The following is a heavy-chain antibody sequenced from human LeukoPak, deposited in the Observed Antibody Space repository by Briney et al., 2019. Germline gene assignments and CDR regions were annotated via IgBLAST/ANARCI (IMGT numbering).Heavy chain of an antibody. Sequence: SVKVSCKASGGTFSSYGISWVRQAPGQGLEWMGRIIPIVGMADYAQKFQGRVTTTADRSKSTAYMELSSLRSEDTAVYYCATKWELPWGQGTKVTVSS. D-gene: IGHD1-26*01. CDR1: GGTFSSYG. CDR2: IIPIVGMA. V-gene: IGHV1-69*04. CDR3: ATKWELP. J-gene: IGHJ3*01.